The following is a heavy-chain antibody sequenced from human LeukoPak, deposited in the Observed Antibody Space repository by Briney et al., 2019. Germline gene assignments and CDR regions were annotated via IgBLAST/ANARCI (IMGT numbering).Heavy chain of an antibody. D-gene: IGHD1-26*01. CDR1: GGSISSYY. CDR2: IYYSGST. J-gene: IGHJ4*02. V-gene: IGHV4-59*08. Sequence: SETLSLTCTVSGGSISSYYWSWIRQPPGKGLEWIGYIYYSGSTNYNPSLKSRVTISVDTSKNQFSLKLSSVTAADTAVYYCARARPVGFDYWGQGTLVTVSS. CDR3: ARARPVGFDY.